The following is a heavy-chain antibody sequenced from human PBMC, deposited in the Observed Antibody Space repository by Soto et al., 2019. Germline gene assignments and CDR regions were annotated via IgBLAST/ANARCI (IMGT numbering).Heavy chain of an antibody. CDR2: IKQDGSEK. V-gene: IGHV3-7*01. D-gene: IGHD1-20*01. Sequence: GSLNLSSGASGFTFSSYSSSCVRPDPGKGLEWVANIKQDGSEKYYVDSVKGRFTISRDNAKNSLYLQMNSLRAEDTAVYYCARVWRITGTYNWFDPWGQGTLVTVS. CDR3: ARVWRITGTYNWFDP. J-gene: IGHJ5*02. CDR1: GFTFSSYS.